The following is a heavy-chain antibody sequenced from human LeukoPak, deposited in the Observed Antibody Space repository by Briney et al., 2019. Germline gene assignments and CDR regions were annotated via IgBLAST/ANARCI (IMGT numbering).Heavy chain of an antibody. J-gene: IGHJ4*02. V-gene: IGHV5-51*01. CDR2: IYPSDSDT. D-gene: IGHD3-10*01. CDR3: ARTMVRGVITSSFDF. Sequence: SLITSCKGSGYSFTSYWIGWLREMPGKGLEWMGIIYPSDSDTRYSPSFQGQVTISADKSVSTAYLQWSSLEASDTAMYYCARTMVRGVITSSFDFWGQGTLVTVSS. CDR1: GYSFTSYW.